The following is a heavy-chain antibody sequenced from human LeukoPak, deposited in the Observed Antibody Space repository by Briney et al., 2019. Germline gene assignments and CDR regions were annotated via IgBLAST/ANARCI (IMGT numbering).Heavy chain of an antibody. CDR1: GFTFSSSA. J-gene: IGHJ4*02. V-gene: IGHV3-23*01. D-gene: IGHD4-17*01. CDR2: ISGSGGNT. CDR3: AKGRNDYGDAALNY. Sequence: GGSLRLSCAASGFTFSSSAMNWVRQAPGKGLEWVSSISGSGGNTYYADSVKGRFTISRDNSKNTLYLQMNSLRAEDTAGYYCAKGRNDYGDAALNYWGQGTLVTVTS.